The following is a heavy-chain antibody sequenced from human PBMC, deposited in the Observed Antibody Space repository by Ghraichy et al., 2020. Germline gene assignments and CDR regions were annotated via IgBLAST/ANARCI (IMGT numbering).Heavy chain of an antibody. CDR2: IRSKAYGGTT. V-gene: IGHV3-49*03. CDR1: GFTFGDYA. Sequence: SCTASGFTFGDYAMSWFRQAPGKGLEWVGFIRSKAYGGTTEYAASVKGRFTISRDDSKSIAYLQMNSLKTEDTAVYYCTRDASPRLGYYYYYMDVWGKGTTVTVSS. J-gene: IGHJ6*03. CDR3: TRDASPRLGYYYYYMDV. D-gene: IGHD3-16*01.